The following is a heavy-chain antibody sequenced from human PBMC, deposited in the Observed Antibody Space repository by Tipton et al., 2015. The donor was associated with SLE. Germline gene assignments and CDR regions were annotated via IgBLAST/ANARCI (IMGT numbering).Heavy chain of an antibody. CDR2: IYHSGST. V-gene: IGHV4-30-2*01. J-gene: IGHJ3*02. CDR3: AREEDYYDSSGPGAFDI. CDR1: GGSISSGGYS. Sequence: TLSLTCAVSGGSISSGGYSWSWIRQPPGKGLEWIGYIYHSGSTYYNPSLKSRVTISVDRSKNQFSLKLSSVTAADTAVYYCAREEDYYDSSGPGAFDIWGQGTMVTVSS. D-gene: IGHD3-22*01.